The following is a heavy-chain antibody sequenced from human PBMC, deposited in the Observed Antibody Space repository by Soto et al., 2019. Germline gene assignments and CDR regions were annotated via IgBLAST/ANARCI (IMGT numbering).Heavy chain of an antibody. CDR3: AKNYYFDC. Sequence: PGGSLRLSCEASGFTFSSYAMSWVRQAPGKGLEWVSSINRNGGSADYADSVKGRFTISRDESKNILSLQMNSLRAEDTAIYYCAKNYYFDCWGQGTLVTVSS. CDR2: INRNGGSA. V-gene: IGHV3-23*01. J-gene: IGHJ4*02. CDR1: GFTFSSYA. D-gene: IGHD3-10*01.